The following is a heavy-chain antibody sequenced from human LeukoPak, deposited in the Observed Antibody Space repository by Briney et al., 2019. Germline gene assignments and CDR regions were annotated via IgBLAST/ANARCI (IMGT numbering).Heavy chain of an antibody. CDR1: GGTFSSYA. Sequence: SVKVSCKASGGTFSSYAISWVRQAPGQGLEWMGRIIPILGIANYAQKFQGRVTITADKSTSTAYMELSSLRSEDMAVYYCARAVAAAGTDYWGQGTLVTVSS. CDR2: IIPILGIA. J-gene: IGHJ4*02. D-gene: IGHD6-13*01. CDR3: ARAVAAAGTDY. V-gene: IGHV1-69*04.